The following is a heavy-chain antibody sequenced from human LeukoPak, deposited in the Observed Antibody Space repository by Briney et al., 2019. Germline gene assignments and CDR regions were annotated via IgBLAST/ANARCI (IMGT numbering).Heavy chain of an antibody. Sequence: GGSLRLSCAASGFTFSSYAMSWVRQAPGKGLEWVSSISSSSSYIYYADSVKGRFTISRDNAKNSLYLQMNSLRAEDTAVYYCASDYDILTGYYSFDYWGQGTLVTVSS. CDR3: ASDYDILTGYYSFDY. CDR1: GFTFSSYA. CDR2: ISSSSSYI. D-gene: IGHD3-9*01. V-gene: IGHV3-21*01. J-gene: IGHJ4*02.